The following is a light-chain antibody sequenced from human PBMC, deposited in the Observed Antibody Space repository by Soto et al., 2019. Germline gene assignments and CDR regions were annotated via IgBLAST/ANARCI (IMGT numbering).Light chain of an antibody. CDR1: KIDIGVYDF. V-gene: IGLV2-8*01. CDR3: KSYAGSNTYV. J-gene: IGLJ1*01. Sequence: QSALTQPPSASGSPGQSVTISCTGTKIDIGVYDFVSWYQHHPGKAPRLIIYEVVQRPSGVPDRFSGSKSGNTTSLTVSGLQAADEADYFCKSYAGSNTYVFGSGTKVT. CDR2: EVV.